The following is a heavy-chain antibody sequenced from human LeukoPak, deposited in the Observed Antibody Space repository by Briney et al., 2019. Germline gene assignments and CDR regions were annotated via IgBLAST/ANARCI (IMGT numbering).Heavy chain of an antibody. CDR2: IYHSGST. D-gene: IGHD3-22*01. Sequence: SETLSLTCTVPGGSISSHYWSWIRQPPGKGLEWIGYIYHSGSTKYNPSLKSRITISVDTSKNQFSLKLSFVTAADTAVYYCARLYDSSTYTNWLDPWGQGTLVTVSS. J-gene: IGHJ5*02. V-gene: IGHV4-59*11. CDR1: GGSISSHY. CDR3: ARLYDSSTYTNWLDP.